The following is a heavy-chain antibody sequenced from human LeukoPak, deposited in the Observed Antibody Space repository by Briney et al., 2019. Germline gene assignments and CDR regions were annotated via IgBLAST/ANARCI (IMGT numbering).Heavy chain of an antibody. Sequence: PSETLSLTCAVSGGSISSSNWWSWVRQPPGKGLEWIGEIYHSGSTNYNPSLKSRVTISVDKSKNQSSLKLSSATAADTAVYYCARFRIVVVTAIRDPYYYYGMDVWGQGTTVTVSS. V-gene: IGHV4-4*02. D-gene: IGHD2-21*02. CDR2: IYHSGST. CDR3: ARFRIVVVTAIRDPYYYYGMDV. CDR1: GGSISSSNW. J-gene: IGHJ6*02.